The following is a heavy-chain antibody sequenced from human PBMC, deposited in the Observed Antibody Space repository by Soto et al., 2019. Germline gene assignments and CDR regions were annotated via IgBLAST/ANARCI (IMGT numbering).Heavy chain of an antibody. D-gene: IGHD2-21*01. CDR1: GFTFSSYS. CDR3: ARVSNGDSYYYGMDV. V-gene: IGHV3-21*01. J-gene: IGHJ6*02. CDR2: ISSSSSYI. Sequence: GSLRLSCAASGFTFSSYSMNWVRQAPGKGLEWVSSISSSSSYIYYADSVKGRFTISRDNAKNSLYLQMNSLRAEDTAVYYCARVSNGDSYYYGMDVWGQGTTVTVSS.